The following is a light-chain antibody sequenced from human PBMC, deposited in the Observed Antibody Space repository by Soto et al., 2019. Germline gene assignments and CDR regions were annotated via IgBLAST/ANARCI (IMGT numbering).Light chain of an antibody. Sequence: DIQMTQSPSSLSASVGDRVTITCRASQSISSYLNWYQQKPGKAPKLLIYDVSNLQSGVPSRFTGSGSGTEFTLTISSLQPEDFATYYCQQNAITPPWTFGQGTKVDIK. CDR3: QQNAITPPWT. J-gene: IGKJ1*01. CDR1: QSISSY. V-gene: IGKV1-39*01. CDR2: DVS.